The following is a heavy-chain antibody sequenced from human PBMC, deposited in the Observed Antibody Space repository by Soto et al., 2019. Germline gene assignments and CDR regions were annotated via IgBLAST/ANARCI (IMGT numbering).Heavy chain of an antibody. V-gene: IGHV1-69*06. D-gene: IGHD6-19*01. CDR1: GGTFSSYA. Sequence: QVQLVQSGAEVKKPGSSVKVSCKASGGTFSSYAISWVRQAPGQGLEWMGGIIPIFGTANFAQKFQGRVTITADKSTSTAYMELSSLRSEDTAVYYCARDRSGTGPRYYYYGMDVWGQGTTVTVSS. CDR3: ARDRSGTGPRYYYYGMDV. CDR2: IIPIFGTA. J-gene: IGHJ6*02.